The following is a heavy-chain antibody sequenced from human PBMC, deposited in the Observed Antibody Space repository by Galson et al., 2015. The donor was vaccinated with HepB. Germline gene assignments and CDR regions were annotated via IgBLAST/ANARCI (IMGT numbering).Heavy chain of an antibody. Sequence: SLRLSCAASGFTFSSYSMNWVRQAPGKGLEWVSYISSSSSTIYYADSVKGRFTISRDNAKNSLYLQMNSLRDEDTAVYYCARDLDYDILTGYSDYYYYGMDVWGQGTTVTVSS. V-gene: IGHV3-48*02. CDR3: ARDLDYDILTGYSDYYYYGMDV. J-gene: IGHJ6*02. CDR2: ISSSSSTI. CDR1: GFTFSSYS. D-gene: IGHD3-9*01.